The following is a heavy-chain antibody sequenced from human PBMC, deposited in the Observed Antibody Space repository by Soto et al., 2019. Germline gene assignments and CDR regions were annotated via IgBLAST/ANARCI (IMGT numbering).Heavy chain of an antibody. CDR2: ISGSGNYT. V-gene: IGHV3-21*01. CDR1: GFTFSTYS. D-gene: IGHD4-4*01. J-gene: IGHJ4*02. CDR3: AREGINNYNEYYFDS. Sequence: PGWSLRLSCAASGFTFSTYSMNWVRQAPGKGLEWVSSISGSGNYTHYADFLRGRFTISRDNAKTSLYLQMNSLRAEDTAVYYCAREGINNYNEYYFDSWGQGTVGTVSS.